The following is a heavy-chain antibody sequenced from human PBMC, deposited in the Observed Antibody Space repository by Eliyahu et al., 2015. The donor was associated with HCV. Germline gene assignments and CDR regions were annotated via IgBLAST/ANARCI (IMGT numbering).Heavy chain of an antibody. D-gene: IGHD4-17*01. CDR2: TNGDGSDI. Sequence: EVQLVESGGGLVQPGGSLRLSCAASGFSFSNSWMSWIRQAPGKGLEWVAHTNGDGSDIYYVDSVRGRFTISRDNAKNSVYLQMNSLRAEDTAVYYCVTWITVTSGWGQGTLVTVSS. CDR1: GFSFSNSW. V-gene: IGHV3-7*03. CDR3: VTWITVTSG. J-gene: IGHJ4*02.